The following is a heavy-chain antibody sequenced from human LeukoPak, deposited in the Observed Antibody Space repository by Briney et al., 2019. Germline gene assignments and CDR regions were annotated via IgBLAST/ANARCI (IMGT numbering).Heavy chain of an antibody. Sequence: GGSLRLSCAASGFTFSSYSMNWVRQAPGKGLEWVSSISSSSSYIYYADSVKGRFTISRDNAKNSLYLQMNSLRAEDTAVYYCARDPLPSSSWYGGFDYWGQGTLVTVSS. J-gene: IGHJ4*02. CDR3: ARDPLPSSSWYGGFDY. CDR1: GFTFSSYS. CDR2: ISSSSSYI. D-gene: IGHD6-13*01. V-gene: IGHV3-21*01.